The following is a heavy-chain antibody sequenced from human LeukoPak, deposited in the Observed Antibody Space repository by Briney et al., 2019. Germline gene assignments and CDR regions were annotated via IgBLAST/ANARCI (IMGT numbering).Heavy chain of an antibody. CDR3: ARDQRTYYSSSSTSDY. D-gene: IGHD6-6*01. V-gene: IGHV1-24*01. CDR2: FDPEDGET. J-gene: IGHJ4*02. CDR1: GYTLTELS. Sequence: ASVKVSCKVSGYTLTELSMHWVRQAPGKGLEWMGGFDPEDGETIYAQKFQGRVTMTEDTSTDTAYMELSRLRSDDTAVYYCARDQRTYYSSSSTSDYWGQGTLVTVSS.